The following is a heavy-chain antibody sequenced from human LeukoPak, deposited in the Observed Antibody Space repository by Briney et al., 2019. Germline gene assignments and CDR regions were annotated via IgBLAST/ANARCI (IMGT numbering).Heavy chain of an antibody. CDR1: GYTFTSYY. V-gene: IGHV1-46*01. Sequence: ASVTVSCKASGYTFTSYYMHWVRQAPGQGLEWVGIINPTGDTTSYAQKFQGRVTMARDSSTSTVYLELSSLRSEDTAVYYCARRGHYSETSGLHYWGQGTLVTVSS. J-gene: IGHJ4*02. CDR2: INPTGDTT. D-gene: IGHD3-22*01. CDR3: ARRGHYSETSGLHY.